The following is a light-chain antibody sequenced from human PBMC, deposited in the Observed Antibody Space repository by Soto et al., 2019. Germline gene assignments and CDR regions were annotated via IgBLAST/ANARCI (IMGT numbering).Light chain of an antibody. J-gene: IGKJ3*01. CDR1: QSVSSSY. Sequence: EIVLTQSPGTLSLSPGERATLSCRASQSVSSSYLAWYQQTPGQAPRLRIYGASSRATGIPDRFSGSGSGTDFTLTISRREPEDFAVYFCQQYCSSLFFGPGTKVDIK. V-gene: IGKV3-20*01. CDR2: GAS. CDR3: QQYCSSLF.